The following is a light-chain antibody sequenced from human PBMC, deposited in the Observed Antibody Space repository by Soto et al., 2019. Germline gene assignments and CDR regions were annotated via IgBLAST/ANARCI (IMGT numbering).Light chain of an antibody. CDR1: SGDVGAYDY. V-gene: IGLV2-14*01. Sequence: QSALSQPASVSGSPGQSITISCTGTSGDVGAYDYVSWYQQHPGTAPRLVIYEVRKRPSGVSSRLSGSKSANTASLTISGLQSEDEAHYYCSSYTSRNTVVFGGGTKLTVL. CDR3: SSYTSRNTVV. CDR2: EVR. J-gene: IGLJ3*02.